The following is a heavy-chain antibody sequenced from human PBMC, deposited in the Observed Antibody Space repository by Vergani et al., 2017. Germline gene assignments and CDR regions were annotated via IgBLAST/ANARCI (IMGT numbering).Heavy chain of an antibody. CDR1: GFTFSSYA. CDR3: AKDHPYCSGGSCYSRPFDY. V-gene: IGHV3-23*01. D-gene: IGHD2-15*01. J-gene: IGHJ4*02. Sequence: EVQLLESGGGLVQPGGSLRLSCAASGFTFSSYAMSWVRQAPGKGLEWVSAISGSGGSTYYADSVKGRFTISRDNSKNTLYLQMNSLRAEDTAVYYCAKDHPYCSGGSCYSRPFDYWGQGTLVTVSS. CDR2: ISGSGGST.